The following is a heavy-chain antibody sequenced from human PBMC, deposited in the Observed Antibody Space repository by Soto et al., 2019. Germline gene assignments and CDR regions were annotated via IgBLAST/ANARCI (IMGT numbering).Heavy chain of an antibody. CDR2: ISSTSRFI. CDR3: VSKGYDFWSRDFDY. D-gene: IGHD3-3*01. Sequence: EVHLVESGGGLVKPGGSLRLSCAASGFTFSSYSMNWVRQAPGKGLEWVSSISSTSRFIYYADSVKGRFTISRDNAKNALYRQMNSLRAEDTAVYYCVSKGYDFWSRDFDYWGQGTLVTVSS. V-gene: IGHV3-21*01. CDR1: GFTFSSYS. J-gene: IGHJ4*02.